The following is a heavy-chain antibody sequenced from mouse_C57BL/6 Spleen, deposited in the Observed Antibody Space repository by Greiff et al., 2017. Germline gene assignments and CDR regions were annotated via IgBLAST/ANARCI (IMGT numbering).Heavy chain of an antibody. Sequence: VKLQQPGTELVKPGASVKLSCKASGYTFTSYWMPWVKQRPGQGLEWIGNINPSNGGTNYNEKFKSKATLTVDKSSSTAYMQLSSLTSEDSAVYYCARANWDVKNFDYWGQGTTLTVSS. D-gene: IGHD4-1*01. V-gene: IGHV1-53*01. J-gene: IGHJ2*01. CDR1: GYTFTSYW. CDR3: ARANWDVKNFDY. CDR2: INPSNGGT.